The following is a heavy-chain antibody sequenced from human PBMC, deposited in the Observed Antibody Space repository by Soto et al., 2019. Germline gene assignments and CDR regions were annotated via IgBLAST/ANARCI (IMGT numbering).Heavy chain of an antibody. D-gene: IGHD2-15*01. CDR3: ARLQVVMELNGMDV. V-gene: IGHV5-51*01. J-gene: IGHJ6*02. CDR1: WYKFVGFW. CDR2: IFPGDSDT. Sequence: PGQLMRIPCRVVWYKFVGFWIGWVSQIPGKGLEWMGIIFPGDSDTKYSPSFQGHVTISADKSISTAYLQWSSLKASDTAMYYCARLQVVMELNGMDVWGQGTTVTVSS.